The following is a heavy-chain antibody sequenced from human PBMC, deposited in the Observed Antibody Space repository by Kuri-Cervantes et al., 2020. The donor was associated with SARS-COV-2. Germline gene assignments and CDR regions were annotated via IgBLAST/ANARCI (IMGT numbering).Heavy chain of an antibody. CDR3: AKDGLIAIGATGMDV. J-gene: IGHJ6*02. CDR1: GFTFSSYA. V-gene: IGHV3-23*03. CDR2: IYSGGSST. Sequence: GESLKISCAASGFTFSSYAMSWVRQAPGKGLEWVSVIYSGGSSTYYADSVKGRFTISRDNSKNTLYLQMNSLRAEDTAVYYCAKDGLIAIGATGMDVWGQGTTVTVSS. D-gene: IGHD2-21*01.